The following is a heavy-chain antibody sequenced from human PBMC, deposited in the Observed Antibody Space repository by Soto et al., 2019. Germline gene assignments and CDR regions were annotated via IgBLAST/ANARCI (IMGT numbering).Heavy chain of an antibody. CDR2: VYYTGST. CDR3: ARMATDFWSKGFDP. J-gene: IGHJ5*02. V-gene: IGHV4-59*01. CDR1: GGYISSYY. Sequence: PSETLSLTCTVSGGYISSYYWNWIRQPPGMGLEWIGYVYYTGSTSHNPSLKSRVTISVDTSKNQLSLKLSSVTAADTAVYYCARMATDFWSKGFDPWGQGTLVTVSS. D-gene: IGHD3-3*01.